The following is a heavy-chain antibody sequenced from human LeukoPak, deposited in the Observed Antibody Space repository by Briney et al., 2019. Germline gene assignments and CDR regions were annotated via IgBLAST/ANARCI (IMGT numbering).Heavy chain of an antibody. CDR1: GGSFSGYY. J-gene: IGHJ5*02. CDR3: ARQVGSSWYGYNWFDP. D-gene: IGHD6-13*01. V-gene: IGHV4-34*01. CDR2: INHSGST. Sequence: ASETLSLTCAVYGGSFSGYYWSWIRQPPGKGLEWIGEINHSGSTNYNPSLKSRVTISVDTSKNQFSLKLSSVTAADTAVYYCARQVGSSWYGYNWFDPWGQGTLVTVSS.